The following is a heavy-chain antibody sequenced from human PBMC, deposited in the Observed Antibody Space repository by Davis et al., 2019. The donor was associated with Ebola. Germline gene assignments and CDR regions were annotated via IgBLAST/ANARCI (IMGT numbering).Heavy chain of an antibody. V-gene: IGHV3-33*01. CDR1: GFTFSSYG. CDR3: ARDRGMYYDFWSGYSHNGMDV. CDR2: IWYDGSNK. Sequence: GESLKISCAASGFTFSSYGMHWVRQAPGKGLEWVAVIWYDGSNKYYADSVKGRFTISRDNSKNTLYLQMNSLRAEDTAVYYCARDRGMYYDFWSGYSHNGMDVWGQGTTVTVSS. D-gene: IGHD3-3*01. J-gene: IGHJ6*02.